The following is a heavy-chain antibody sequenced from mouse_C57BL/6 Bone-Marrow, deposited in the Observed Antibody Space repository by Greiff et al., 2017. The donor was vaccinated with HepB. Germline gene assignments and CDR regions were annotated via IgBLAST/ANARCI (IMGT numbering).Heavy chain of an antibody. Sequence: DVKLVESGGGLVKPGGSLKLSCAASGFTFSSYAMSWVRQTPEKRLEWVATISDGGSYTYYPDNVKGRFTISRDNAKNNLYLQMSHLKSEDTAMYYCARGGGSYGWFAYWGQGTLVTVSA. CDR3: ARGGGSYGWFAY. CDR1: GFTFSSYA. J-gene: IGHJ3*01. D-gene: IGHD1-1*02. V-gene: IGHV5-4*03. CDR2: ISDGGSYT.